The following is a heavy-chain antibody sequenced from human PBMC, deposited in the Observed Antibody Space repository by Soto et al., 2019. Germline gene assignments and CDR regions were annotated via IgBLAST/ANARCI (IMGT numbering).Heavy chain of an antibody. CDR3: ARSPGYSYGHARPYFDY. CDR2: IIPIFGTA. J-gene: IGHJ4*02. V-gene: IGHV1-69*13. CDR1: GGTFSSYA. Sequence: SVKVSCKASGGTFSSYAISWVRQAPGQGLEWMGGIIPIFGTANYAQKFQGRVTITADESTSTAYMELSSLRSEDTAVYYCARSPGYSYGHARPYFDYWGQGTLVTVSS. D-gene: IGHD5-18*01.